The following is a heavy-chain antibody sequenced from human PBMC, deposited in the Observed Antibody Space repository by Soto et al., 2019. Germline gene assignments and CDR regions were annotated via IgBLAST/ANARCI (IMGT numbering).Heavy chain of an antibody. D-gene: IGHD3-3*01. V-gene: IGHV3-48*02. CDR2: IDVSSSTI. J-gene: IGHJ4*02. CDR1: GFTFSSYC. CDR3: ARGAPSAWSGHYLIDH. Sequence: GGSLRLSCAASGFTFSSYCMNWVRQAPGKGLEWVSYIDVSSSTIYYTDSVKGRFTISRDNAKNSLYLQMSRLRDEDTAVYYCARGAPSAWSGHYLIDHWGQGTLVTVSS.